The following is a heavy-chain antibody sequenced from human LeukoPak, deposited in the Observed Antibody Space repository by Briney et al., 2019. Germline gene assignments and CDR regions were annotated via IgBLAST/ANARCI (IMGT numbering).Heavy chain of an antibody. J-gene: IGHJ4*02. D-gene: IGHD6-19*01. CDR2: FHNSGTS. V-gene: IGHV4-59*01. CDR1: DDSISDYY. Sequence: SETLSLTCTVSDDSISDYYRGWIRQPPGKGLEWIGYFHNSGTSTYNPSLKSRVTISADTSKNQFSLKLNSLTTADTAVYYCARHGSGWYADFDYWGQGTLVTVSS. CDR3: ARHGSGWYADFDY.